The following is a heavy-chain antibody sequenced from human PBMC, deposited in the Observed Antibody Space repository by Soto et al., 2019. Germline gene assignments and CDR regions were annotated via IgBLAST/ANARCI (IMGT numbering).Heavy chain of an antibody. Sequence: GESLKISCKGSGYSFTSYWISWVRQMPGKGLEWMGRIDPSDSYTNYSPSFQGHVTISADKSISTAYLQWSSLKASDTAMYYCARHQEGETFAVVIIPDMDYWGQGTLVTVSS. CDR1: GYSFTSYW. J-gene: IGHJ4*02. V-gene: IGHV5-10-1*01. CDR3: ARHQEGETFAVVIIPDMDY. CDR2: IDPSDSYT. D-gene: IGHD3-3*01.